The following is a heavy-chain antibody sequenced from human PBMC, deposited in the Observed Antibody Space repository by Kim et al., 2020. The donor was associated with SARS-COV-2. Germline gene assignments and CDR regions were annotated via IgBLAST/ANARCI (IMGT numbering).Heavy chain of an antibody. CDR2: IKSKTNGGTT. Sequence: GGSLRLSCAASGFTFSNAWMNWVRQAPGKGLEWVGRIKSKTNGGTTGYAAPVKGRFTISRDDSKNTLYLQMNSLKTEDTAVYYCTSDLGDNFAGDCYSRVWGQGTTVTVSS. CDR3: TSDLGDNFAGDCYSRV. V-gene: IGHV3-15*01. J-gene: IGHJ6*02. CDR1: GFTFSNAW. D-gene: IGHD2-21*02.